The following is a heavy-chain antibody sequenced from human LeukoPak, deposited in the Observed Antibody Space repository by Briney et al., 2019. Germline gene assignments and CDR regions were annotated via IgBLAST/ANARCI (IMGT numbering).Heavy chain of an antibody. CDR2: INAGNGNT. V-gene: IGHV1-3*01. J-gene: IGHJ6*03. CDR1: GYTFTSYA. Sequence: ASVKVSCKASGYTFTSYAMHWVRQAPGQRLEWMGWINAGNGNTKYSQKFQGRVTMTRDTSISTAYMELSRLRSDDTAVYYCARGWARQRHMDVWGKGTTVTVSS. CDR3: ARGWARQRHMDV. D-gene: IGHD6-25*01.